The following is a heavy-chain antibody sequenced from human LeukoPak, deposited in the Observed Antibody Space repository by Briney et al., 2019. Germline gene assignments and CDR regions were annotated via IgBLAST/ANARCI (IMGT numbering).Heavy chain of an antibody. D-gene: IGHD3-9*01. CDR2: ISGTAYSA. J-gene: IGHJ4*02. CDR1: GFTFSSYA. V-gene: IGHV3-23*01. Sequence: PGGSLRLSCAASGFTFSSYAMSWVRQAPGEGLEWVSGISGTAYSAYQADSVKGRFTISRDNSKNTLCLQMNSLRAEDTALYYCAKDLDDILTGYYGFDYWGQGALVTVSS. CDR3: AKDLDDILTGYYGFDY.